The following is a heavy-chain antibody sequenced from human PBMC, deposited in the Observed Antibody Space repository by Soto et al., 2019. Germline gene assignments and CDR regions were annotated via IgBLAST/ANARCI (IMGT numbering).Heavy chain of an antibody. Sequence: GASVKVSCKASGFTFTNYGISWVRQAPGQGLEWMGWISAYKGNTNYAQKFQGRVTMTTDTSTSTAYLELRSLRSDDMAVYFCASRSGQLPYYFDYWGQGTQVPVSS. CDR3: ASRSGQLPYYFDY. V-gene: IGHV1-18*03. D-gene: IGHD6-6*01. J-gene: IGHJ4*02. CDR1: GFTFTNYG. CDR2: ISAYKGNT.